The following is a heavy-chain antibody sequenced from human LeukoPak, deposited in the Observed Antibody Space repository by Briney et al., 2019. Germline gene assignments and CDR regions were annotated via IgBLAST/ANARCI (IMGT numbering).Heavy chain of an antibody. CDR3: ARFPKGSSSSFDY. D-gene: IGHD6-6*01. CDR2: INPSGGST. CDR1: GYTFTSYY. J-gene: IGHJ4*02. V-gene: IGHV1-46*01. Sequence: ASVKVSCKASGYTFTSYYMHWVRQAPGQGLGWMGIINPSGGSTTYAQKFQDRVTMTRDTSTSTVYMELSSLRSEDAAVYYCARFPKGSSSSFDYWGQGTLVTVSS.